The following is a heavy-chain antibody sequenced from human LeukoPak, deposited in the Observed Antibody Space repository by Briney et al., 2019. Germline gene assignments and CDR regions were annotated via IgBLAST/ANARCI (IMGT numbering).Heavy chain of an antibody. D-gene: IGHD3-9*01. CDR3: TTDDTYYDILTGSAFDI. J-gene: IGHJ3*02. V-gene: IGHV3-15*01. CDR2: IKSKTDGGTT. CDR1: GFTFSNAW. Sequence: GGSLRLSCAASGFTFSNAWMSWVRQAPGKGLEWVGRIKSKTDGGTTDYAAPVKGRFTISRDDSKNTLYLQMSSLKTEDTAVYYCTTDDTYYDILTGSAFDIWGQGTMVTVSS.